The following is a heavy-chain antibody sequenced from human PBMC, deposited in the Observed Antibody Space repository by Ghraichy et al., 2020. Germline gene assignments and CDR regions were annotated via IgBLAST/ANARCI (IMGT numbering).Heavy chain of an antibody. Sequence: AGSLRLSCAASGFTFSNYWMSWVRQAPGKGLEWVANIKRDGSDKYYVDSVKGRFTISRDNAENSLYLQMNSLRAEDTAVYYCARDGPGDHGAFDIWGQGTMVTVSS. D-gene: IGHD3-10*01. V-gene: IGHV3-7*03. CDR2: IKRDGSDK. J-gene: IGHJ3*02. CDR3: ARDGPGDHGAFDI. CDR1: GFTFSNYW.